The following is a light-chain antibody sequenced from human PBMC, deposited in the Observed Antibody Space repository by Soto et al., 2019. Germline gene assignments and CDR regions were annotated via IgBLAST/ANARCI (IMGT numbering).Light chain of an antibody. CDR2: SNN. Sequence: QSVLTQPPSASGTPGQRVTISCSGSSSNIGSNNVNWYQQLPGTAPKLLIYSNNQRPSVVPDRFSGSKSGTSASLAISGLQSEDEADYYCAEWDDSLNGVVFGGGTKLTVL. CDR3: AEWDDSLNGVV. V-gene: IGLV1-44*01. J-gene: IGLJ2*01. CDR1: SSNIGSNN.